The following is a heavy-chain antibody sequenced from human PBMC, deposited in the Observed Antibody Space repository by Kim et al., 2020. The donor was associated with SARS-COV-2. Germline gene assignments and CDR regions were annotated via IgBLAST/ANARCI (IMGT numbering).Heavy chain of an antibody. CDR1: GGSISSYY. D-gene: IGHD3-10*01. J-gene: IGHJ4*02. CDR2: IYYSGST. CDR3: ARALTMVRGVPFDY. V-gene: IGHV4-59*01. Sequence: SETLSLTCTVSGGSISSYYWSWIRQPPGKGLEWIGYIYYSGSTNYNPSLKSRVTISVDTSKNQFSLKLSSVTAADTAVYYCARALTMVRGVPFDYWGQGTLVTVSS.